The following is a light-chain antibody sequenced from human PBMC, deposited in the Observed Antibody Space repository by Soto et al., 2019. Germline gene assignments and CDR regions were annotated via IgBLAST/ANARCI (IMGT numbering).Light chain of an antibody. CDR1: QNGYNN. CDR3: QQCRNWPLT. J-gene: IGKJ4*01. Sequence: EIVMTQSPATLSVSPGEGATLSCKASQNGYNNLAWHQQRPGQPPSLLIYDASTRATGISVRFSGSGYGTEFTLTISSLQSEDFAVYFCQQCRNWPLTFGGGTKVEIK. V-gene: IGKV3-15*01. CDR2: DAS.